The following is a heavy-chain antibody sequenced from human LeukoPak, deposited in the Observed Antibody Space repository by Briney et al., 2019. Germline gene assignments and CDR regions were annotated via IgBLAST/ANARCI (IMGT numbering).Heavy chain of an antibody. CDR2: ISSSSSYI. CDR3: GRDRSSVVAGIGY. Sequence: GGSLRLSCAASGFTFSTYSMNWVRQARGKGLEGVSYISSSSSYIYYADSVKGRFTISRDNAKNSLYLQMNSLRAEDTAVYYCGRDRSSVVAGIGYWGQGTLVTVSS. CDR1: GFTFSTYS. J-gene: IGHJ4*02. D-gene: IGHD6-19*01. V-gene: IGHV3-21*01.